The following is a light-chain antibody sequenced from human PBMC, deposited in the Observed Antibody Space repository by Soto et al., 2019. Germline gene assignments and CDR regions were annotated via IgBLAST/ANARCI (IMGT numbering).Light chain of an antibody. CDR2: DAS. Sequence: DIQITQTPSSLSASLVDTVTITCQATHDISNFLNWYQQRPGKAPRLLIYDASNLQTGVPSRFSGSGSGTDFTFSISNLQPEDLATYYCQQYDSFPISFGQGTRLEIK. V-gene: IGKV1-33*01. CDR1: HDISNF. CDR3: QQYDSFPIS. J-gene: IGKJ5*01.